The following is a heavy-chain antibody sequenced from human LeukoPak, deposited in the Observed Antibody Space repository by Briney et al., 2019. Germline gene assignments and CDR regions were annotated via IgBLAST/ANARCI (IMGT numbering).Heavy chain of an antibody. D-gene: IGHD3-10*01. V-gene: IGHV3-7*01. CDR3: ARDLAGHYYGSGSSLDY. Sequence: GGSLRLSCAASGFTFSNYWMSWVRQAPGKGLEWVANIREDGSEKYYVDPVKGQFTISRDNAKNSLFLQMDSLRAEDTAVYYCARDLAGHYYGSGSSLDYWGQGTLVTVS. J-gene: IGHJ4*01. CDR1: GFTFSNYW. CDR2: IREDGSEK.